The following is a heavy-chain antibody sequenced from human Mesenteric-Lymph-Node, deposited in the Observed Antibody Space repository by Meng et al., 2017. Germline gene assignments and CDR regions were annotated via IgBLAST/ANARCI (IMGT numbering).Heavy chain of an antibody. CDR1: GFTFSSYA. Sequence: GESLKISCAASGFTFSSYAMHWVRQAPGKGLEWVAVISYDGSNKYYADSVKGRFTISRDNSKNTLYLQMNSLRAEDTAVYYCARDLRPPEWELLGYWGQGTLVTVSS. CDR3: ARDLRPPEWELLGY. D-gene: IGHD1-26*01. J-gene: IGHJ4*02. V-gene: IGHV3-30*04. CDR2: ISYDGSNK.